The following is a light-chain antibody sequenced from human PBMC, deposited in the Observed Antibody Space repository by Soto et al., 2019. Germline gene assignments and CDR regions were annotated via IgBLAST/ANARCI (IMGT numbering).Light chain of an antibody. Sequence: QSVLTQPASVSGPPGQSITISCTGTSSDVGGYDYVSWYQQHPAKAPKLVIYEVTERPSGVSTRFSGSKSGNTASLTISGLRADDEADYYCSSFTSSSTSVFGTGTKVTVL. V-gene: IGLV2-14*01. CDR2: EVT. CDR1: SSDVGGYDY. J-gene: IGLJ1*01. CDR3: SSFTSSSTSV.